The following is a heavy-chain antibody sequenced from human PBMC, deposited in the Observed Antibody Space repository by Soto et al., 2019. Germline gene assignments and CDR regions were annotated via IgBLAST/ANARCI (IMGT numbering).Heavy chain of an antibody. CDR3: AREDSYGWSGESLDV. Sequence: ASETLSLTCAVVGDSLRGQSWNWIRQSPGKGLEWIGELDRSGGTNYNPSLKRRAIISDDTSKNQFSLTLTSVTAADTAVYYCAREDSYGWSGESLDVWGQGTTVTVSS. V-gene: IGHV4-34*01. CDR1: GDSLRGQS. D-gene: IGHD6-19*01. J-gene: IGHJ6*02. CDR2: LDRSGGT.